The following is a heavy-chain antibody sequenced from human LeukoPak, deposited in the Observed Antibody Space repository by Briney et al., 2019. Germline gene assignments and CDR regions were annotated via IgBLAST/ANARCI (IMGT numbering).Heavy chain of an antibody. CDR1: GGSISSSSYY. Sequence: PSETLSLTCTVSGGSISSSSYYWGWIRQPPGKGLEWIGSIYYSGSTYYNPSLKSRVTISVDTSKNQFSLKLSSVTAADTAVYYCASGTEGYAFDIWGQGTMVTVSS. D-gene: IGHD2-8*02. J-gene: IGHJ3*02. CDR3: ASGTEGYAFDI. CDR2: IYYSGST. V-gene: IGHV4-39*07.